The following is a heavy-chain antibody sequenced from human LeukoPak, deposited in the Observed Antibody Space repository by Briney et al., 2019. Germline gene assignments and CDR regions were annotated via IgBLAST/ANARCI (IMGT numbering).Heavy chain of an antibody. V-gene: IGHV4-31*03. Sequence: PSQTLSLTCTVSGGSISSGGYYWSWIRQHPGKGLEWIGYIFYSGSTYYNPSLKSRVTTSVDTSKNQFSLKLSSVTAADTAVYYCARVVTLFRGVITYYFDYWGQGTLVTVSS. CDR2: IFYSGST. CDR1: GGSISSGGYY. CDR3: ARVVTLFRGVITYYFDY. J-gene: IGHJ4*02. D-gene: IGHD3-10*01.